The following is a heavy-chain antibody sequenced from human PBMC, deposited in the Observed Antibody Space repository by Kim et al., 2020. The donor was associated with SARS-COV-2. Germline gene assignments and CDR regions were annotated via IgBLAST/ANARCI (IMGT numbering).Heavy chain of an antibody. V-gene: IGHV3-48*02. Sequence: TGRTTIYYPDTVQCRFTICRDNAKNSLYLQMNSLRDEDTAVYYCATDRTYWGQGTLVTVSS. J-gene: IGHJ4*02. CDR2: TGRTTI. CDR3: ATDRTY.